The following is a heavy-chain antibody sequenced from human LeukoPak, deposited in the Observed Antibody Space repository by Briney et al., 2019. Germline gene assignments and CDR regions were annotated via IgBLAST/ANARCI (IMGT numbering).Heavy chain of an antibody. CDR3: AASPSDFWSGYPNWFDP. CDR2: VSGRGSST. CDR1: GFTFNTYA. V-gene: IGHV3-23*01. Sequence: GGSLRLSCAASGFTFNTYAMSWVRQAPGKGLEWVSSVSGRGSSTYYADSVKGRFTISRDNSKNTVSMQMNSLRPDDTAVYYCAASPSDFWSGYPNWFDPWGQGTLVTVSS. D-gene: IGHD3-3*01. J-gene: IGHJ5*02.